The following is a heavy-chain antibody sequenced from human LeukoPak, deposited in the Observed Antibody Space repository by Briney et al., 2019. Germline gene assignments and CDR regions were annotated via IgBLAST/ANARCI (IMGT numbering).Heavy chain of an antibody. V-gene: IGHV1-8*01. CDR1: GYTFTSYD. CDR2: MNPNSGNT. J-gene: IGHJ4*02. D-gene: IGHD1-26*01. Sequence: GASVKVSCKASGYTFTSYDINWVRQATGQGLEWMGWMNPNSGNTGYAQKFQGRVTMTRDTSTSTVYMELSSLRSEDTAVYYCAREWSGSLNYWGQGTLVTVSS. CDR3: AREWSGSLNY.